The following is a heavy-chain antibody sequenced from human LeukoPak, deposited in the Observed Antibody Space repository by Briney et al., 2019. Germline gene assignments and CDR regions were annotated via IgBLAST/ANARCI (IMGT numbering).Heavy chain of an antibody. CDR3: ATARYCSSTSCYYYYYGMDV. J-gene: IGHJ6*02. CDR1: GYTLTELS. V-gene: IGHV1-24*01. CDR2: FDPEDGET. D-gene: IGHD2-2*01. Sequence: ASVKVSCKVSGYTLTELSMHWVRQAPGKGLERMGGFDPEDGETIYAQKFQGRVTMTEDTSTDTAYMELSSLRSEDTAVYYCATARYCSSTSCYYYYYGMDVWGQGTTVTVSS.